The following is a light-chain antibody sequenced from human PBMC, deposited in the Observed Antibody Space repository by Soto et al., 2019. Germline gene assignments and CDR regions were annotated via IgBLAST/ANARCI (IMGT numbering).Light chain of an antibody. CDR2: LGS. CDR1: QSLLHSTGYNY. CDR3: MQALQTPWT. Sequence: VMTPSPLSLPVTPGEPASISCRSSQSLLHSTGYNYLDWYLQKPGQSPLLLIYLGSNRASGVPDRFSGSGSGTDFTLKISRVEAEDVGVYYCMQALQTPWTFGQGTKVEIK. J-gene: IGKJ1*01. V-gene: IGKV2-28*01.